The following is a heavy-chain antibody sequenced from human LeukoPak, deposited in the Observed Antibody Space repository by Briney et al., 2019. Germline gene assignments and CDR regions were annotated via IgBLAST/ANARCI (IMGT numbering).Heavy chain of an antibody. CDR2: FDPEDGET. Sequence: RASVKVSCKVSGYTLTELSMHWVRQAPGKGLEWMGGFDPEDGETIYAQKFQGRVTMTEDTSTSTAYMELRSLRSDDTAVYYCARVVVDSYGYSYYYYYYMDVWGKGTTVTVSS. CDR3: ARVVVDSYGYSYYYYYYMDV. V-gene: IGHV1-24*01. J-gene: IGHJ6*03. D-gene: IGHD5-18*01. CDR1: GYTLTELS.